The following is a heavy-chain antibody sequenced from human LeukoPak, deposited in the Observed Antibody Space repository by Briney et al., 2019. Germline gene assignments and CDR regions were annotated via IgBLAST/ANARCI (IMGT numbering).Heavy chain of an antibody. Sequence: SETLSLTCTVSGGSISSSSAYWSWIRQPPGKGLEWLGSIYYSKNTYYNPSLKSRVTISADTSKNQFSLTLGSALATDTAVYYCVSPRGFSYGYFDYWGQGTLVTVSS. CDR1: GGSISSSSAY. D-gene: IGHD5-18*01. J-gene: IGHJ4*02. V-gene: IGHV4-39*01. CDR3: VSPRGFSYGYFDY. CDR2: IYYSKNT.